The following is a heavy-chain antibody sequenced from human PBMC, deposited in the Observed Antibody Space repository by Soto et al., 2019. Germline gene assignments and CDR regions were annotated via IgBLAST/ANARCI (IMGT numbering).Heavy chain of an antibody. D-gene: IGHD7-27*01. J-gene: IGHJ6*02. CDR1: GFTFSNAW. CDR2: IKSKTDGGTT. Sequence: GGSLRLSCAASGFTFSNAWMNWVRQAPGKGLEWVGRIKSKTDGGTTDYAAPVKGRFTISRDDSKNTLYLQMNSLKTEDTAVYYCTTDLKWGGYYGMDVWGQGTTVTVSS. V-gene: IGHV3-15*07. CDR3: TTDLKWGGYYGMDV.